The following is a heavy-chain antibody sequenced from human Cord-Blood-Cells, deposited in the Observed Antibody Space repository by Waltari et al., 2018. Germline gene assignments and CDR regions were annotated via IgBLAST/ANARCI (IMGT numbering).Heavy chain of an antibody. J-gene: IGHJ4*02. CDR2: INHSGST. D-gene: IGHD3-10*01. Sequence: QVQLQQWGAGLLKPSETLSLTCAVYGGLFSGYYWSWIRPPPGKGLEWIGEINHSGSTNYNPSLKSRVTISVDTSKNQFSLKLSSVTAADTAVYYCARGGEYYGSGSSMDFDYWGQGTLVTVSS. V-gene: IGHV4-34*01. CDR3: ARGGEYYGSGSSMDFDY. CDR1: GGLFSGYY.